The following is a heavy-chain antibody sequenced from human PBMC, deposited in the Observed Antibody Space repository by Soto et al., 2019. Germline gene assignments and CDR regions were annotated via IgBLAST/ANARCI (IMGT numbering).Heavy chain of an antibody. J-gene: IGHJ4*02. CDR2: ISSDGTTT. D-gene: IGHD3-10*01. V-gene: IGHV3-74*01. Sequence: EVQLVESGGDLVQPGGSLRLSCAASGLTFSRYWMHWVRQAPGQGLVWLSRISSDGTTTSYADSVKGRFTISRDNAKNTLYLQMSNLRAEDTATYYCCRGGQYASGAYDADWWGQGTLVTVSP. CDR3: CRGGQYASGAYDADW. CDR1: GLTFSRYW.